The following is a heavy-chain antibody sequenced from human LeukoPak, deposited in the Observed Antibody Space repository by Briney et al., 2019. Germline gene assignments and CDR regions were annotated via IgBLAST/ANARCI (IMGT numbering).Heavy chain of an antibody. CDR2: IYSGGST. D-gene: IGHD6-19*01. CDR3: AREEDSSGWRYYFDY. CDR1: GFSVSSNY. V-gene: IGHV3-66*01. Sequence: GGSLRLSCAASGFSVSSNYMSWVRQAPGKGLEWVSAIYSGGSTYYADSVKGRFTLSRDNSKNTLYLQMNSLRAEDTAVYYCAREEDSSGWRYYFDYWGQGTLVTVSS. J-gene: IGHJ4*02.